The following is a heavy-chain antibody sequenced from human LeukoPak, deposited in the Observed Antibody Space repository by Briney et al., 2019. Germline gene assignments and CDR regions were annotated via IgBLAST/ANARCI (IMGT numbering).Heavy chain of an antibody. V-gene: IGHV4-34*01. J-gene: IGHJ5*02. CDR2: INHSGST. CDR3: ARGYRAVVAAYNWFDP. D-gene: IGHD2-15*01. Sequence: PSETLSLTCAVYGGSFSGYYWSWIRQPPGKGLEWIGEINHSGSTNHNPSLKSRVTISVDTSKNQFSLKLSSVTAADTAVYYCARGYRAVVAAYNWFDPWGQGTLVTVSS. CDR1: GGSFSGYY.